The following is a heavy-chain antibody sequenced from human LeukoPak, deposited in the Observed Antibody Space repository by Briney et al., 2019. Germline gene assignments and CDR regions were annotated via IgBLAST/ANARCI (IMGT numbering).Heavy chain of an antibody. D-gene: IGHD2-2*01. J-gene: IGHJ6*03. CDR2: MNPNSGNT. CDR1: GYTFTSYD. V-gene: IGHV1-8*01. CDR3: ARGGVVPAAISRGYYYYYMDV. Sequence: ASVKVSCKASGYTFTSYDINWVRQATGQGLEWMGWMNPNSGNTGYAQKFQGRVTMTRNTSISTAYMELSSLRSEDTAVYYCARGGVVPAAISRGYYYYYMDVWGKGTTDTVSS.